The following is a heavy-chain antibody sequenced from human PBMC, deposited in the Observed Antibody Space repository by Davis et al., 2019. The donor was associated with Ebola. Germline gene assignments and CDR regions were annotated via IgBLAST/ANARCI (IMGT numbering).Heavy chain of an antibody. V-gene: IGHV3-48*03. CDR2: ISSSGSTI. D-gene: IGHD3-10*01. Sequence: GESLKISCAASGFTFSSYEMNWVRQAPGKGLEWVSYISSSGSTIYYADSVKGRFTISRDNAKNSLYLQMNSLRAEDTAVYYCARAGYPSLWFGELDYWGQGTLVTVSS. CDR3: ARAGYPSLWFGELDY. J-gene: IGHJ4*02. CDR1: GFTFSSYE.